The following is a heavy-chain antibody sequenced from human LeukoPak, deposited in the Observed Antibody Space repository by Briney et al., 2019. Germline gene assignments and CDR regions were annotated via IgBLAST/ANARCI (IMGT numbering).Heavy chain of an antibody. CDR2: INTNTGNP. Sequence: AASVKVSCTASGYTFTSYAMNWVRQAPGQGLEWMGWINTNTGNPTYAQGFTGRFVFSLDTSVSTAYLQICSLKAEDTAVYYCARSRNYDFWSGYYFYYYYGMDVWGQGTTVTVSS. CDR1: GYTFTSYA. D-gene: IGHD3-3*01. V-gene: IGHV7-4-1*01. J-gene: IGHJ6*02. CDR3: ARSRNYDFWSGYYFYYYYGMDV.